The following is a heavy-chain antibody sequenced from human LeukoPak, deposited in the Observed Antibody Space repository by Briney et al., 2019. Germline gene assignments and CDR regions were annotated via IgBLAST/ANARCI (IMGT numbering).Heavy chain of an antibody. D-gene: IGHD3-22*01. V-gene: IGHV1-18*01. Sequence: ASVKVSCKASGYTFTSYGISWVRQAPGQGLEWMGWISAYNGNTNYAQKLQGRVTMTTDTSTSTAYTELRSLRSDDTAVYYCARGGYDSSGYYVEEPDYWGQGTLVTVSS. CDR3: ARGGYDSSGYYVEEPDY. CDR2: ISAYNGNT. CDR1: GYTFTSYG. J-gene: IGHJ4*02.